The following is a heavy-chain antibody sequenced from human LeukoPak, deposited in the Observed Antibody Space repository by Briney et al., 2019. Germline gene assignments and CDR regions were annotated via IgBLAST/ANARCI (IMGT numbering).Heavy chain of an antibody. J-gene: IGHJ6*02. D-gene: IGHD3-3*01. V-gene: IGHV3-7*03. CDR2: IKEDGSER. CDR1: AFIFSGHW. CDR3: ARDEDNYDFWSGWPYGMDV. Sequence: GGSLRLSCEGSAFIFSGHWMNWVRQTPGKGLEWVASIKEDGSERQYVDSVKGRFSISRDNTKGSLFLQLNSLRAEDTAVYYCARDEDNYDFWSGWPYGMDVWGQGTTVTVSS.